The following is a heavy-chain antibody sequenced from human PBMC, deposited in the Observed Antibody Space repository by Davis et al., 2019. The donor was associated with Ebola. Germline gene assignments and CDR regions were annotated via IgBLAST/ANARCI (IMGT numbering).Heavy chain of an antibody. D-gene: IGHD2-15*01. Sequence: ASVKVSCKASGYTFTSYYMHWVRQAPGQGLEWMGIINPSGGSTSYAQKFQGRVTMTRDTSTSTVYMELSSLRSEDTAVYYCASRFCSGGSCYSGYYYYGMDVWGQGTTVTVSS. CDR3: ASRFCSGGSCYSGYYYYGMDV. CDR1: GYTFTSYY. V-gene: IGHV1-46*01. CDR2: INPSGGST. J-gene: IGHJ6*02.